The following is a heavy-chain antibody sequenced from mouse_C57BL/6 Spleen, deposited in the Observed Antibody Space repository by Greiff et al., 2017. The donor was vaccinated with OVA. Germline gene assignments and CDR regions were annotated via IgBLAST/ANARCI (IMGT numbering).Heavy chain of an antibody. Sequence: EVQRVESVAELVRPGASVKLSCTASGFNIKNTYMHWVKQRPEQGLEWIGRIDPANGNTKYAPKFQGKATITADTSSNTAYLQLSSLTSEDTAIYYCARSAYDYDGYYAMDYWGQGTSVTVSS. CDR3: ARSAYDYDGYYAMDY. CDR2: IDPANGNT. D-gene: IGHD2-4*01. J-gene: IGHJ4*01. V-gene: IGHV14-3*01. CDR1: GFNIKNTY.